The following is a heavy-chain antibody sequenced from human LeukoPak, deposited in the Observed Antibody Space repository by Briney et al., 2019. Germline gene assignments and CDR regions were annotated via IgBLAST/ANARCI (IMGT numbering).Heavy chain of an antibody. J-gene: IGHJ4*02. CDR3: APTYITGWYYFDY. Sequence: ASVTVSCTTSGYTFTGYAMHWVRQAPGQGFEWMGWINPKSGDTNYAQQFQGRVTMTRDTSISTAYMELSRLRSDDTAVYYCAPTYITGWYYFDYWGQGTLVTVSS. D-gene: IGHD6-19*01. CDR2: INPKSGDT. CDR1: GYTFTGYA. V-gene: IGHV1-2*02.